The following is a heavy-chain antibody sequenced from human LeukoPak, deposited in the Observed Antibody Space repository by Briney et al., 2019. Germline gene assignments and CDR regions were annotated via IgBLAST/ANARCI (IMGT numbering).Heavy chain of an antibody. D-gene: IGHD2-2*01. J-gene: IGHJ4*02. CDR1: GGSISSYY. V-gene: IGHV4-59*01. Sequence: KPSETLSLTCTVSGGSISSYYWSWIRQPPGKGLEWIGYIYYSGSTNYNPSLKSRVTISVDTSKNQFSLKLSSVTAADTAVYYCARSIPAAFDYWGQGTLVTVSS. CDR3: ARSIPAAFDY. CDR2: IYYSGST.